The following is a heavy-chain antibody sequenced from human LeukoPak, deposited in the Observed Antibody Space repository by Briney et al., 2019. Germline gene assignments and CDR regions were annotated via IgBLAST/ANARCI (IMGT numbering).Heavy chain of an antibody. CDR2: ISGSGGST. V-gene: IGHV3-23*01. Sequence: GGSLRLSCAASGFTFSSYSMNWVRQAPGKGLGWVSAISGSGGSTYYADSVKGRFTISRDNSKNTLYLQMNSLRAEDTAVYYCTTDPIATDFDYWGQGTLVTVSS. J-gene: IGHJ4*02. D-gene: IGHD1-26*01. CDR1: GFTFSSYS. CDR3: TTDPIATDFDY.